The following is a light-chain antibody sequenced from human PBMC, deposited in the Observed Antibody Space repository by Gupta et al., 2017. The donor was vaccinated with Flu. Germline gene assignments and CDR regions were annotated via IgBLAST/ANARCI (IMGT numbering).Light chain of an antibody. Sequence: SSELTQDPGVSVALGQTVRISCQGDSLRIFYASWYQQKPGQAPLLVFYGKNSRPSGIPDRFSVSSSGNTASVTITEAQAEDEADYYCASRDSSNRGVFAGGTKLTVL. CDR2: GKN. V-gene: IGLV3-19*01. CDR3: ASRDSSNRGV. CDR1: SLRIFY. J-gene: IGLJ3*02.